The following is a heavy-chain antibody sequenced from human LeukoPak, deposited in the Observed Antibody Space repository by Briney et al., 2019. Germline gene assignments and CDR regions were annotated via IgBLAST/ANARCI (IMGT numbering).Heavy chain of an antibody. J-gene: IGHJ3*01. CDR3: AGGDYSSSFDF. Sequence: SETLSLTCAVSGGSISSSNWWSWVRQPPGKGLEWIGEVYHSGSTNNNPSLKSRVTISIDKSKHQFSLKPTSVTAADTAVYYCAGGDYSSSFDFWGQGTMVTVSS. CDR2: VYHSGST. D-gene: IGHD6-13*01. V-gene: IGHV4-4*02. CDR1: GGSISSSNW.